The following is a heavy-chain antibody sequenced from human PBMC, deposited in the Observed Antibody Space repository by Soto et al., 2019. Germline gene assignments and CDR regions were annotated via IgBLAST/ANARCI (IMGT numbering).Heavy chain of an antibody. CDR3: ARDTNFRLTYHYHGMDV. D-gene: IGHD1-1*01. CDR1: GYAFASYY. J-gene: IGHJ6*02. Sequence: ASVKVSCKASGYAFASYYIHWVRQAPGQGLEWMGIINPNAGSASYARNFQDRVALTRDTSTDTVYMEVGSLMSEDTAIYYCARDTNFRLTYHYHGMDVGGPGTTVTVSS. V-gene: IGHV1-46*01. CDR2: INPNAGSA.